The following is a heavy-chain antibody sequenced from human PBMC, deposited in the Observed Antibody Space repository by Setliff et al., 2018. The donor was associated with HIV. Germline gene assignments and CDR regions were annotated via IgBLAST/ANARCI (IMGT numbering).Heavy chain of an antibody. Sequence: GGSLRLSCAASGFIFSRYGMHWVRQAPGKGLDWVAFIRDDGSYACYADSVKGRFSVSRDNSNKTLYLQMNSLRADDTAMYYCAKMLDIAVPQTGDRKSRIIATLDPWGQGTLVTVSS. J-gene: IGHJ5*02. CDR2: IRDDGSYA. D-gene: IGHD3-10*01. CDR3: AKMLDIAVPQTGDRKSRIIATLDP. CDR1: GFIFSRYG. V-gene: IGHV3-30*02.